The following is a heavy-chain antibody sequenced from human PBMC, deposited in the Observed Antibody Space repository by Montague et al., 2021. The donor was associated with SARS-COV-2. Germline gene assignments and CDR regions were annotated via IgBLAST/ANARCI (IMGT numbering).Heavy chain of an antibody. CDR3: AEDLFRWWVVVVSPNYYYGMDV. CDR2: ISYDGSNK. V-gene: IGHV3-30*18. J-gene: IGHJ6*02. CDR1: GFTFSSYG. D-gene: IGHD3-22*01. Sequence: SLRLSCAASGFTFSSYGMRWVRQAPGKGLEWVAVISYDGSNKYYADSVKGRFTISRDNSKNTLYLQMNSLRAEDTAVYYCAEDLFRWWVVVVSPNYYYGMDVWGQGTTVTVSS.